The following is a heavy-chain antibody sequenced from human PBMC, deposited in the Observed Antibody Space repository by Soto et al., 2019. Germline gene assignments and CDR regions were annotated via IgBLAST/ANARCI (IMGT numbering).Heavy chain of an antibody. CDR1: GGSISSYY. CDR3: ARQKTLGSDGMDV. J-gene: IGHJ6*02. Sequence: SETLSLTCTVSGGSISSYYWSWIRQPPGKGLEWIGYIYYSGSTNYNPSPKSRVTISVDTSKNQFSLKLSSVTAADTAVYYCARQKTLGSDGMDVWGQGTTVTVSS. CDR2: IYYSGST. V-gene: IGHV4-59*01. D-gene: IGHD2-15*01.